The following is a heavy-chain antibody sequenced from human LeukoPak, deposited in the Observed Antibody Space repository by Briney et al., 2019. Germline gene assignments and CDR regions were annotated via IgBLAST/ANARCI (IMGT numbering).Heavy chain of an antibody. CDR2: ISWNSGSI. V-gene: IGHV3-9*01. J-gene: IGHJ2*01. D-gene: IGHD1-14*01. CDR3: ARVSESEWYFDL. CDR1: GFTFDDYA. Sequence: PGGSLRLSCAASGFTFDDYAMHWVRQAPGKGLEWVSGISWNSGSIGYADSVKGRFTLSRDNAKNSLSLQMNSLRAEDTAVYSCARVSESEWYFDLWGRGTLVTVSS.